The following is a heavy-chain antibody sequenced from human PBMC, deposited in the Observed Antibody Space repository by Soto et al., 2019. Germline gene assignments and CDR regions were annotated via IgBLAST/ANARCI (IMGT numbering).Heavy chain of an antibody. CDR3: ARSIVVVPAARYRRLGENGMDV. D-gene: IGHD2-2*01. CDR2: IYPGDSDT. J-gene: IGHJ6*02. CDR1: GYSFTSYW. V-gene: IGHV5-51*01. Sequence: GESLKISCKGSGYSFTSYWIGWVRQMPGKGLEWMGIIYPGDSDTRYSPSFQGQVTISADKSISTAYLQWSSLKASDTAMYYCARSIVVVPAARYRRLGENGMDVWGQGTTVTVSS.